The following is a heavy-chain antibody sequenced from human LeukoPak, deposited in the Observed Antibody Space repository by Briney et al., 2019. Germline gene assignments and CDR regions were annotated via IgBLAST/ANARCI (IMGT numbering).Heavy chain of an antibody. J-gene: IGHJ5*02. CDR1: GFTFSSYW. Sequence: GGSLRLSCAASGFTFSSYWMSRVRQAPGKGLEWVANIKQDGSEKYYVDSVKGRFTISRDNAKNSLYLQMNSLRAEDTAVYYCARGKSILLWFGEKVNWFDPWGQGTLVTVSS. CDR3: ARGKSILLWFGEKVNWFDP. CDR2: IKQDGSEK. D-gene: IGHD3-10*01. V-gene: IGHV3-7*01.